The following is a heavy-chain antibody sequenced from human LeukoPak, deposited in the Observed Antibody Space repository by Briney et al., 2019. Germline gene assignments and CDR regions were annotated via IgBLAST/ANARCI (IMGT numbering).Heavy chain of an antibody. V-gene: IGHV4-39*01. CDR3: ARRAAFGRFIVVVPAAAGWFDP. CDR1: GGSISSSSYY. CDR2: IYYSGST. Sequence: SETLSLTCTVSGGSISSSSYYWGWIRQPPGKGLEWIGSIYYSGSTYYNPSLKSRVTISVDTSKNQFSLKLSSVTAADTAVYYCARRAAFGRFIVVVPAAAGWFDPWGQGTLVTVSS. J-gene: IGHJ5*02. D-gene: IGHD2-2*01.